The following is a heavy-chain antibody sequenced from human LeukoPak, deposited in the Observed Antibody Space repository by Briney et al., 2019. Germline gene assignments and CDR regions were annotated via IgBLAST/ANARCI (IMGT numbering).Heavy chain of an antibody. Sequence: QTGGSLRLSCATSGFTFNTYGMSWVRQAPGKGLEWVSSISSNGENTKYADSVKGRFTISRDTSKSTLYLHVNSLTGEDTAVYYCAKGARTDYVARPGFDFWGQGTLVTVSS. D-gene: IGHD4-17*01. CDR1: GFTFNTYG. CDR2: ISSNGENT. J-gene: IGHJ4*02. V-gene: IGHV3-23*01. CDR3: AKGARTDYVARPGFDF.